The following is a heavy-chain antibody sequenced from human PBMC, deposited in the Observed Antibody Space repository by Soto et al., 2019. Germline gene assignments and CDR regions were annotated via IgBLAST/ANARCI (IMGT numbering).Heavy chain of an antibody. CDR3: ARQDPLSGYGYGLGGYYFDY. CDR2: INHSGST. Sequence: PSETLSLTCTVSGGSFSGYYWSWIRQPPGKGLELIGEINHSGSTNYNPSLKSRVTISVDTSKNQFSLKLTSVTAADTAVYYCARQDPLSGYGYGLGGYYFDYWGQGTLVTVSS. V-gene: IGHV4-34*01. J-gene: IGHJ4*02. CDR1: GGSFSGYY. D-gene: IGHD5-18*01.